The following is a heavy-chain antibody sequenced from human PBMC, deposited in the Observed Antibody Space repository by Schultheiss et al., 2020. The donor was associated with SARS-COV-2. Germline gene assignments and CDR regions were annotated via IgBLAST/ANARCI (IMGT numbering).Heavy chain of an antibody. CDR2: INHSGST. J-gene: IGHJ5*02. Sequence: SETLSLTCTVSGGSISSGGYYWSWIRQPPGKGLEWIGEINHSGSTNYNPSLKSRVTISVDTSKNQFSLKLSSVTAADTVVYYCARGRVSRAFDPWGQGTLVTVSS. CDR3: ARGRVSRAFDP. V-gene: IGHV4-39*07. D-gene: IGHD6-13*01. CDR1: GGSISSGGYY.